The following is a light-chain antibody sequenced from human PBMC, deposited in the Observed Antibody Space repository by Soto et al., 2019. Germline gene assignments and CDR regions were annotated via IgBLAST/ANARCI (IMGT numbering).Light chain of an antibody. CDR2: GAS. J-gene: IGKJ4*01. CDR1: HDITNY. V-gene: IGKV1-33*01. CDR3: QQYYSYPLT. Sequence: DIQMTQSPSSLSASVGDRVTITCQASHDITNYLNWYQQKPGKGPRLLIYGASNLETGVPSRFSGSGFGTDFSFTISSLQPEDFATYYCQQYYSYPLTFGGGTKVDIK.